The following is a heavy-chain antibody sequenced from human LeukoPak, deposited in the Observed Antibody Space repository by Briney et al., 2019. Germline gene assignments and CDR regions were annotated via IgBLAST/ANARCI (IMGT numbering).Heavy chain of an antibody. V-gene: IGHV3-23*01. CDR1: GFTFSSHA. CDR2: ISGSGGST. J-gene: IGHJ4*02. CDR3: AKVQGGRITIFGVVSDY. D-gene: IGHD3-3*01. Sequence: GSLRLSCAASGFTFSSHAMSWVRQAPGKGLEWVSAISGSGGSTYYADSVKGRFTISRDNSKNTLYLQMNSLRAEDTAVYYCAKVQGGRITIFGVVSDYWGQGTLVTVSS.